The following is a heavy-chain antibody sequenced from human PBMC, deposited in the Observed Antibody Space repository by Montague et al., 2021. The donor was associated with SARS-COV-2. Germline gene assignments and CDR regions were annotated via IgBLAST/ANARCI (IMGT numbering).Heavy chain of an antibody. D-gene: IGHD3-10*01. CDR1: GGSFSGYY. J-gene: IGHJ4*02. V-gene: IGHV4-34*01. Sequence: SETLSLTCAVYGGSFSGYYWYWIRKPQGKGLEWIGEINHSGSTNYNPSLKRRVTMSVDTSKNQYSLKLRPVTAADTAVSYCARGARQGYGFRRGSFGSWGQGTLGTVSS. CDR2: INHSGST. CDR3: ARGARQGYGFRRGSFGS.